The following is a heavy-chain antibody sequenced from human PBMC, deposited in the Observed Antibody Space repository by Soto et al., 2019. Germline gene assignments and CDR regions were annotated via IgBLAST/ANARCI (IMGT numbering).Heavy chain of an antibody. Sequence: PGGSLRLSCAASGFTFRNYGMHWVRQAPGKGLEWVAVIWYDGGIKYYADSVKGRFTISRDNSKNTLYLQMNSLGVGDTAVYYCATVRKGSGWYDDHWGQGTQVTVSS. V-gene: IGHV3-33*01. CDR1: GFTFRNYG. CDR2: IWYDGGIK. D-gene: IGHD6-19*01. CDR3: ATVRKGSGWYDDH. J-gene: IGHJ5*02.